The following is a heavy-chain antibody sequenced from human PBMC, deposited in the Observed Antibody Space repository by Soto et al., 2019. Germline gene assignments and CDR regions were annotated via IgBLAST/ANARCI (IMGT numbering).Heavy chain of an antibody. CDR2: ISSSGYI. J-gene: IGHJ6*02. CDR3: ARDCSGGSCYPGMDV. Sequence: EVQLVESGGGLVKPGGSLRLSCAASGFNFNSYTINWVRQAPGKRLEWLSSISSSGYIFATDSVRGRFTISRDNAKNSVYLQINSLRAEDTAVYCCARDCSGGSCYPGMDVWGQGTTVTVSS. CDR1: GFNFNSYT. D-gene: IGHD2-15*01. V-gene: IGHV3-21*01.